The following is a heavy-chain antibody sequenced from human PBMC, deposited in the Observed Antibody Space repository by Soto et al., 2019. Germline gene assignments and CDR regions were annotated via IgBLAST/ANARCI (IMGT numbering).Heavy chain of an antibody. D-gene: IGHD3-22*01. Sequence: QVQLVESGGGVVQPGRSLRLSCAASGFAFRSYAMHWVRQAPGKGREGVADISYDGSKKDYADSVEGRFTISRDNSPSMLYLELTGLRGAGMAVYFFTTTAPSRYGRDAWGQGATVTVSS. J-gene: IGHJ6*01. CDR3: TTTAPSRYGRDA. CDR1: GFAFRSYA. V-gene: IGHV3-30*03. CDR2: ISYDGSKK.